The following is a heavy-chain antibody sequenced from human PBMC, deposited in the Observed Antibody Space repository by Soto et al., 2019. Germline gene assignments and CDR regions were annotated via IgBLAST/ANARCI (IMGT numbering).Heavy chain of an antibody. J-gene: IGHJ5*02. V-gene: IGHV4-39*01. Sequence: QLQLQESGPGLVKPSETLSLTCTVSGGSISSSSYYWGWIRQPPGKGLEWIGSIYYSGSTYYNPSLKSRVTISVDTSKNQFSLKLSSVTAADTAVYYCARSGGMGSSWYSHWFDPWGQGTLVTVSS. CDR3: ARSGGMGSSWYSHWFDP. CDR1: GGSISSSSYY. D-gene: IGHD6-13*01. CDR2: IYYSGST.